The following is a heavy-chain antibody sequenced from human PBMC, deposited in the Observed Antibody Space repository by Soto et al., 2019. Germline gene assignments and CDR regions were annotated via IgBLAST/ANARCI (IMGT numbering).Heavy chain of an antibody. V-gene: IGHV1-3*01. D-gene: IGHD3-3*01. Sequence: ASVKVSCKASGYTFTSYAMHWVRQAPGQRLGWMGWINAGNGNTKYSQKFQGRVTITRDTSASTAYMELSSLRSEDTAVYYCARVEDYDFWSGPRGWFDPWGQGTLVTVSS. CDR1: GYTFTSYA. J-gene: IGHJ5*02. CDR2: INAGNGNT. CDR3: ARVEDYDFWSGPRGWFDP.